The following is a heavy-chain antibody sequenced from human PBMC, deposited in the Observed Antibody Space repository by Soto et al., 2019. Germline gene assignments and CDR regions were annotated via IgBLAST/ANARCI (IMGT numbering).Heavy chain of an antibody. CDR3: AGGKYSGFDV. V-gene: IGHV6-1*01. D-gene: IGHD3-16*01. Sequence: SQTLSLTCAISGDSFSSNGVAWNWIRQSPSRGLEWLRRTYCRSKWYNDYAVSVKSRITVNPDTSKNQFSLQLSSVTPEDTAVYYCAGGKYSGFDVWGQGTMVTVSS. CDR2: TYCRSKWYN. J-gene: IGHJ3*01. CDR1: GDSFSSNGVA.